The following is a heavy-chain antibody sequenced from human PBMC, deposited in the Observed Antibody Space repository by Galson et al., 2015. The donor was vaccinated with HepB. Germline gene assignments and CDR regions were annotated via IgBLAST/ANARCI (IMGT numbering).Heavy chain of an antibody. V-gene: IGHV3-15*01. Sequence: SLRLSCAASGFTFSNARMSWVRQAPGKGLEWVGRIKRKSEGGTTDYAAPVKGRFTVSRDDSKNTLYLQMNSLKTEDTAVYYCATSTSRWDYFDYWGKGTLVTVSS. CDR1: GFTFSNAR. CDR2: IKRKSEGGTT. J-gene: IGHJ4*02. CDR3: ATSTSRWDYFDY. D-gene: IGHD6-13*01.